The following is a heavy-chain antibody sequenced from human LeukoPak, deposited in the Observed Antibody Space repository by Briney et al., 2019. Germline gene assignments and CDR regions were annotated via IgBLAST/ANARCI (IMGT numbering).Heavy chain of an antibody. CDR3: ARERMVYYDILTGYYDGDYYMDV. J-gene: IGHJ6*03. CDR2: ISAYNGNT. Sequence: GASVKVSCKASGYTFTSYGISWVRQAPGQGLEGMGWISAYNGNTNYAQKLQGRVTMTTDTSTSTAYMELRSLRSDDTAVYYCARERMVYYDILTGYYDGDYYMDVWGKGTTVTISS. CDR1: GYTFTSYG. V-gene: IGHV1-18*01. D-gene: IGHD3-9*01.